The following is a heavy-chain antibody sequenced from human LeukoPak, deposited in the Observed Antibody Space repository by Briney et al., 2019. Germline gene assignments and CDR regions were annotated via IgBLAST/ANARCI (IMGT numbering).Heavy chain of an antibody. CDR1: GGSISSYY. CDR2: IYTSGST. Sequence: SETLSLTCTVSGGSISSYYWSWIRQPPGKGLEWIGYIYTSGSTNHNPSLKSRVTISVDTSKNQFSLKLSSVTAADTAVYYCASGPLHYDFWSGMDAWGKGTTVTVSS. CDR3: ASGPLHYDFWSGMDA. D-gene: IGHD3-3*01. J-gene: IGHJ6*03. V-gene: IGHV4-4*09.